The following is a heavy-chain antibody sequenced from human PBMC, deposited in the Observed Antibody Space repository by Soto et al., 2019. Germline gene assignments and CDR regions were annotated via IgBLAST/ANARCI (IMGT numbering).Heavy chain of an antibody. Sequence: GESLKISCKGSGYSFTSYWIGWVRQMPGKGLEWMGIIYPGDSDTRYSPSIQGQVTISADKPISTAYLHWSSLKASDTAMYYCERPRSGVGSSSYFDYWGQGTLVTVSS. CDR2: IYPGDSDT. D-gene: IGHD6-6*01. V-gene: IGHV5-51*01. CDR1: GYSFTSYW. CDR3: ERPRSGVGSSSYFDY. J-gene: IGHJ4*02.